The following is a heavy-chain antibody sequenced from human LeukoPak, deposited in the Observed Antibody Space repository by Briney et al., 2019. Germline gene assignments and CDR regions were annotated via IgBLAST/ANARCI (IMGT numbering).Heavy chain of an antibody. Sequence: GGSLRLSCAASGFTFSSYAMTWVRQAPGKGLEWVSGISGNSGGTHYADSVKGRFTISRDSSKNTLHLQMNSLRAEDTAVYYCAKSSGGYPYYFDYWGQGSLVTVSS. D-gene: IGHD5-12*01. CDR1: GFTFSSYA. CDR3: AKSSGGYPYYFDY. J-gene: IGHJ4*02. V-gene: IGHV3-23*01. CDR2: ISGNSGGT.